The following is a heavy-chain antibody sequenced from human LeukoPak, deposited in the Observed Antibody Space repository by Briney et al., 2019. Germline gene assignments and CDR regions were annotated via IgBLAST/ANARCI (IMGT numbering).Heavy chain of an antibody. CDR2: INPNSGGT. CDR3: AIQRMRGSNPFDY. D-gene: IGHD6-13*01. V-gene: IGHV1-2*02. CDR1: GYTFTGYY. J-gene: IGHJ4*02. Sequence: ASVTVSCKASGYTFTGYYMHWLRQAPGQGLEWMGWINPNSGGTNYAQKFQGRVTMIRDTSVSTVYMAMTRLTYEDTAVYYCAIQRMRGSNPFDYWGQGPLVTVSS.